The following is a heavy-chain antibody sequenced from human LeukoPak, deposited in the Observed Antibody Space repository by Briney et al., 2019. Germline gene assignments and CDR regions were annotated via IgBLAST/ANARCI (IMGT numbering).Heavy chain of an antibody. CDR2: IYYIGST. CDR3: ARETSGDYVTRHFDY. CDR1: GGSFSGYY. D-gene: IGHD4-17*01. Sequence: SETLSLTCAVYGGSFSGYYWSWIRQPPGKGLEWIGYIYYIGSTNYNPSLKSRVTISVDTSKNQFSLKLSSVTAADTAVYYCARETSGDYVTRHFDYWGQGTLVTVSS. V-gene: IGHV4-59*01. J-gene: IGHJ4*02.